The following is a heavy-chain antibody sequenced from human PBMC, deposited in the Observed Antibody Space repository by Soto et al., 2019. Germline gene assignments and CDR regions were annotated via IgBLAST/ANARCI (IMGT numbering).Heavy chain of an antibody. CDR2: MYSSGSS. Sequence: QGQLQESGPGLVKPSETLSLICTVSGGSMTPYTWTWIRQSPGRGLEWIAYMYSSGSSSYNPSLKSRVTMSVDTSRNQFSLKLNSATAAVTALYYCAREWSGLDYWGQGILVTVSS. V-gene: IGHV4-59*01. CDR1: GGSMTPYT. D-gene: IGHD3-9*01. J-gene: IGHJ4*02. CDR3: AREWSGLDY.